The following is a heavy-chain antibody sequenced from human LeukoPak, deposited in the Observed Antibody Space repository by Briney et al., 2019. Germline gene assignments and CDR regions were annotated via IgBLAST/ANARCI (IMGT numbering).Heavy chain of an antibody. CDR3: ARDRYSNMDY. CDR2: IYYSGNT. J-gene: IGHJ4*02. CDR1: GGSISSTSYY. V-gene: IGHV4-39*02. D-gene: IGHD3-16*02. Sequence: SETLSLTCTVSGGSISSTSYYWGWIRQPPGKGLEWIGSIYYSGNTYYNPSLKSRVTISVDTSKNQFSLKLSSVTAADTAVYYCARDRYSNMDYWGQGTLVTVSS.